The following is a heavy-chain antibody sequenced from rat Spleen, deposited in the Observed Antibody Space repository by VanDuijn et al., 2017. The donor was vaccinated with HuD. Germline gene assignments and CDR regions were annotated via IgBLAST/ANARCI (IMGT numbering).Heavy chain of an antibody. Sequence: EVQLVESDGGLVQPGRSLKLSCAASGFTFIAYGMAWVRPGPTKGLAWVASINPSGGFTYYRDSVKGRFTTSRDNAKSTLYLQMDSLRSEDTATYYCARGAAGDYYVLDAWGQGASVTVSS. CDR3: ARGAAGDYYVLDA. CDR1: GFTFIAYG. J-gene: IGHJ4*01. V-gene: IGHV5-29*01. D-gene: IGHD1-2*01. CDR2: INPSGGFT.